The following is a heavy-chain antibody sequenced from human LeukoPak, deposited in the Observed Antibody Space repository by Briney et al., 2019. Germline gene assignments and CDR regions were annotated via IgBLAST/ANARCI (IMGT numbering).Heavy chain of an antibody. D-gene: IGHD3-10*02. V-gene: IGHV3-21*03. CDR3: TAREFRMFGELVDFDY. J-gene: IGHJ4*02. CDR1: GFTFSSYS. Sequence: GGSLRLSCAASGFTFSSYSMNWVRQAPGKGLEWVSSISSSSSYIYYADSVKGRFTISRDNAKNSLYLQMNSLKTEDTAVYYCTAREFRMFGELVDFDYWGQGTLVTVSS. CDR2: ISSSSSYI.